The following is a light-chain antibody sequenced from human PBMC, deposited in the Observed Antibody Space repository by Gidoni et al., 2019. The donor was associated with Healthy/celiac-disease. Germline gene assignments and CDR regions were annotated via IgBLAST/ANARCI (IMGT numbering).Light chain of an antibody. CDR1: SSDVGGYNY. Sequence: QSALTQPASVSGSPGQSIPISCTGTSSDVGGYNYVSWYHQHPGKAPKLMIYDVSNRPSGVSNRFSGSKSGHTASLAISGLQAEDEADYYCSSYTSSSTVVFGGGTKLTVL. CDR2: DVS. CDR3: SSYTSSSTVV. V-gene: IGLV2-14*01. J-gene: IGLJ2*01.